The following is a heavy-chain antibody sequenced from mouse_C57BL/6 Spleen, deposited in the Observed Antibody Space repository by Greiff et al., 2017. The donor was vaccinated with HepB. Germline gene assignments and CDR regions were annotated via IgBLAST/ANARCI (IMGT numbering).Heavy chain of an antibody. CDR3: AREGDYYTLDY. D-gene: IGHD3-3*01. Sequence: QVQLQQPGAELVKPGASVKMSCKASGYTFTSYWITWVKQRPGQGLEWIGDIYPGSGSTNYNEKFKSKATLTVDTSSCTAYMQLSSLTSEDSAVYYCAREGDYYTLDYWGQGTSVTVSS. CDR1: GYTFTSYW. J-gene: IGHJ4*01. CDR2: IYPGSGST. V-gene: IGHV1-55*01.